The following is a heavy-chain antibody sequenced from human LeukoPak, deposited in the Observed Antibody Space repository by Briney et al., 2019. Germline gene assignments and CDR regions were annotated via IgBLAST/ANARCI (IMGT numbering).Heavy chain of an antibody. Sequence: GGSLRLSCAASGFTFSSYGMHWVRQVPGKGLEWVAVISYDGSNKYYADSVKGRFTISRDNSKNTLYLQMNSLRAEDTAVYYCAKDPLTRYSGYYYWGQGTLVTVSS. CDR2: ISYDGSNK. J-gene: IGHJ4*02. D-gene: IGHD5-12*01. V-gene: IGHV3-30*18. CDR1: GFTFSSYG. CDR3: AKDPLTRYSGYYY.